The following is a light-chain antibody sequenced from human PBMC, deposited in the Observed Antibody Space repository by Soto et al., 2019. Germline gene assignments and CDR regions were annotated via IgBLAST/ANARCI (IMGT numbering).Light chain of an antibody. J-gene: IGKJ5*01. CDR1: QSISSW. CDR2: DAS. Sequence: DIQMTQSPSTLSASVGDRVIITCRASQSISSWLAWYQQKPGKAPKFLIYDASSLESGVPSRFSGSGSGTDFTLTISCLQSEDFATYYCQQYYSFPLITFGQGTRLEI. V-gene: IGKV1-5*01. CDR3: QQYYSFPLIT.